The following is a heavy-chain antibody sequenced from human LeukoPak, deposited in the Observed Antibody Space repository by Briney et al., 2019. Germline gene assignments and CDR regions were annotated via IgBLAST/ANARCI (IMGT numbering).Heavy chain of an antibody. J-gene: IGHJ3*02. Sequence: PSETLSLTCAVSGDSINSDYWSWIRQPPGKGLEWIGYIYYTGSTNYNPSLKSRVTISVDTSKNQFSLKLSSVTAADTAVYYCARARREWSCLGIWGQGTMVTVSS. CDR2: IYYTGST. CDR3: ARARREWSCLGI. D-gene: IGHD2-8*01. CDR1: GDSINSDY. V-gene: IGHV4-59*12.